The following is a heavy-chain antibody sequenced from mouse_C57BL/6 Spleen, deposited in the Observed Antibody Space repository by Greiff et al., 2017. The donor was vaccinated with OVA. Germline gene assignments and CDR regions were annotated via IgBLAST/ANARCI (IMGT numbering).Heavy chain of an antibody. CDR2: IYPGSGNT. D-gene: IGHD1-1*01. Sequence: QVQLQQSGAELVRPGASVKLSCKASGYTFTDYYINWVKQRPGQGLEWIARIYPGSGNTYYNEKLKGKATLTAEKSSSTSYMQLSSLTSEDSAVYFCARSSNFDYWGQGTTLTVSS. V-gene: IGHV1-76*01. CDR1: GYTFTDYY. CDR3: ARSSNFDY. J-gene: IGHJ2*01.